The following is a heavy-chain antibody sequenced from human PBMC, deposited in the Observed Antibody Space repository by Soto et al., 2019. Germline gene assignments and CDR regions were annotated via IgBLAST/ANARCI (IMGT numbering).Heavy chain of an antibody. D-gene: IGHD1-7*01. J-gene: IGHJ4*02. CDR2: ISPIFGTA. Sequence: QVPLVQSGAEVKKPGSSVKVSCTASGGTFSSYAISWVRQAPGQALEWMGGISPIFGTATYAQKFQGRVTITADESTSTAYMELSSLRSEDTAVYYCARDTREVAGTFGYWGQGTLVTVSS. CDR3: ARDTREVAGTFGY. CDR1: GGTFSSYA. V-gene: IGHV1-69*01.